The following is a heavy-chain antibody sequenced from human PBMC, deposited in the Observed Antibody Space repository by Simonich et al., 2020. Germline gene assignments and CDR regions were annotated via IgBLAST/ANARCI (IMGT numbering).Heavy chain of an antibody. V-gene: IGHV1-2*02. CDR2: INPTSGGT. J-gene: IGHJ4*02. CDR1: GYTFTGYY. D-gene: IGHD6-13*01. CDR3: ARGASIAAAGTID. Sequence: QVQLVQSGAEVKKPGASVKVSCKASGYTFTGYYMHWVRQAPGQGLEWMGGINPTSGGTNYAQKFQGSVTMTRDTSISTAYMELSRLRSDDTAVYYCARGASIAAAGTIDWGQGTLVTVSS.